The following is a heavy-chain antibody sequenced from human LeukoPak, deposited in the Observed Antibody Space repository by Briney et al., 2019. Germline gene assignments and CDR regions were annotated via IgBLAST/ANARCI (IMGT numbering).Heavy chain of an antibody. CDR2: IYNSGST. D-gene: IGHD3-10*01. J-gene: IGHJ4*02. V-gene: IGHV4-59*11. CDR3: AREYYYGSGSAPFFDY. Sequence: SSETPSLTCTVSGASISRHHWSWIRQSPGKGLEWIGYIYNSGSTNHNPSLKSRVTISVDTSKNQFSLKLNSVTAGDTAVYYCAREYYYGSGSAPFFDYWGLGTLFTPSA. CDR1: GASISRHH.